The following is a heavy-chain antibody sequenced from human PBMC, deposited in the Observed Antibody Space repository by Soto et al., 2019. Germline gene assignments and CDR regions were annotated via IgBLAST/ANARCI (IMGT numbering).Heavy chain of an antibody. CDR3: AKDLVGGNWPSYYYGMDV. CDR1: GFTFGSYG. J-gene: IGHJ6*01. D-gene: IGHD1-20*01. Sequence: QEQLVETGGGVVQPGRSLRLSCAASGFTFGSYGIHWVRQAPGKGLAWVAAISFDGGNQYYADSVKGRFSISRDDYKKTVSLQMNRLRAEDTALYHCAKDLVGGNWPSYYYGMDVWGLGTTVTAAS. V-gene: IGHV3-30*18. CDR2: ISFDGGNQ.